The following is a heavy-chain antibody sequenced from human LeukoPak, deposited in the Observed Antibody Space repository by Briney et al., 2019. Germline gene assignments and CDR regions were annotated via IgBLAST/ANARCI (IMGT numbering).Heavy chain of an antibody. CDR3: ARVRGNCGGGSSFDT. D-gene: IGHD2-15*01. CDR1: GFTFRNYW. CDR2: VNGDEGSS. V-gene: IGHV3-74*01. Sequence: GGSLRLSCAASGFTFRNYWLHWVRQAPGKGLVWVSRVNGDEGSSSYADSVTGRFTISRDNANNTLYLQMNNLGVEDTAVYYCARVRGNCGGGSSFDTWGQGTLVTVSS. J-gene: IGHJ4*02.